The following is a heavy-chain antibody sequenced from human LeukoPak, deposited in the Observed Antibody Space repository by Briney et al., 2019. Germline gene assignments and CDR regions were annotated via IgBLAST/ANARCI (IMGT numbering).Heavy chain of an antibody. Sequence: RSETLSLTCSVSGSSNSKYYRSWIRQPPGKGLEWIAYIYYTGSTNYNPSLKSRVTISVDTSKNQFSRKLISVTAADTAVYHCARGYSSGRIDSWGQGTLVTVSS. D-gene: IGHD6-19*01. J-gene: IGHJ4*02. CDR3: ARGYSSGRIDS. CDR2: IYYTGST. V-gene: IGHV4-59*01. CDR1: GSSNSKYY.